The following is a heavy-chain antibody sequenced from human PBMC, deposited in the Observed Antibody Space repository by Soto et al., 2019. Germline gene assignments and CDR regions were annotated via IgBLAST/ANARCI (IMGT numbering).Heavy chain of an antibody. Sequence: VQLLESGGGLVQPGGSLRLSCAASGFTFSSYAMSWVRQAPGKGLEWVSAISGSGGSTYYADSVKGRFTISRDNSKNTLYLQMNSLRAEDTAVYYCAKDKKIWLEWLLSEYYFDYWGQGTLVTVSS. V-gene: IGHV3-23*01. CDR1: GFTFSSYA. CDR2: ISGSGGST. CDR3: AKDKKIWLEWLLSEYYFDY. D-gene: IGHD3-3*01. J-gene: IGHJ4*02.